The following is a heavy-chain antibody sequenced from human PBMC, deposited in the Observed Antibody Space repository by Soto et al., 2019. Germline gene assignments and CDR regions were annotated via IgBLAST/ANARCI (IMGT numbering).Heavy chain of an antibody. CDR1: GYIFSSHC. V-gene: IGHV1-46*01. Sequence: GASVKVSCKASGYIFSSHCIYWVRQAPGQGLQWMGIINPGGGRTAYAQKFQGRVTSTRDMSTSTVYMELTSLTYDDTAVYYCAGDVSGPGATYVMDVWGQGTTVTVSS. J-gene: IGHJ6*02. D-gene: IGHD2-2*01. CDR2: INPGGGRT. CDR3: AGDVSGPGATYVMDV.